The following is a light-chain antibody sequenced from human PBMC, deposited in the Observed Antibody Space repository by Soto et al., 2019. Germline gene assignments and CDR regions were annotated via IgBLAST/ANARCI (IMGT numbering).Light chain of an antibody. J-gene: IGKJ1*01. CDR2: AAS. V-gene: IGKV1-39*01. Sequence: DIHLTQSPSSLSASVGDRVTITCRASQNINNYLIWFQHKPGKAPKLLIYAASILQSGVPSRFSGTGSGTDFTLTISSLQPEDFATYSCPQSYTTPWTFGQGTKVEI. CDR1: QNINNY. CDR3: PQSYTTPWT.